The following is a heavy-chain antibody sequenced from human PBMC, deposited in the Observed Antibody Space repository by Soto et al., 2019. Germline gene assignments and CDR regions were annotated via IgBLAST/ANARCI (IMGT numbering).Heavy chain of an antibody. CDR2: IWYDGSNK. J-gene: IGHJ6*02. CDR1: GFTFSSYG. Sequence: PGGSLRLSSAASGFTFSSYGMHWVRQAPGKGLEWVAVIWYDGSNKYYADSVKGRFTISRDNSKNTLYLQMNSLRAEDTAVYYCARESSSGWSTDYYYYGMDVWGQGTTVTVSS. CDR3: ARESSSGWSTDYYYYGMDV. D-gene: IGHD6-19*01. V-gene: IGHV3-33*01.